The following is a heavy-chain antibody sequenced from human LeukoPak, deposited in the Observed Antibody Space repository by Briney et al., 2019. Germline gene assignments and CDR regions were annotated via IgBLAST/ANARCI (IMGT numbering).Heavy chain of an antibody. J-gene: IGHJ5*02. D-gene: IGHD2-8*01. Sequence: PSQTLSLTCAVSGGSISSGGYSWSWIRQPPGKGLEWIGYIYHSGSTYYNPSLESRVTISVDRSKNQFSLKLSSVTAADTAVYYCARGDANWFDPWGQGTLVTVSS. V-gene: IGHV4-30-2*01. CDR1: GGSISSGGYS. CDR2: IYHSGST. CDR3: ARGDANWFDP.